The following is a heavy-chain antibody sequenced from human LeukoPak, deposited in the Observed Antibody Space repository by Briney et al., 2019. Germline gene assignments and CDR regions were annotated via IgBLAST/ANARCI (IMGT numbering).Heavy chain of an antibody. J-gene: IGHJ4*02. CDR3: ARGHDLQAVAGRDFDY. Sequence: RPSETLSLTCTVSGGSISSSSYYWGWIRQPPGKGLEWIGSIYYSGSTYYNPSLKSRVTISVDTSKNQFSLKLSSVTAADTAVYYCARGHDLQAVAGRDFDYWGQGTLVTVSS. CDR2: IYYSGST. D-gene: IGHD6-19*01. V-gene: IGHV4-39*07. CDR1: GGSISSSSYY.